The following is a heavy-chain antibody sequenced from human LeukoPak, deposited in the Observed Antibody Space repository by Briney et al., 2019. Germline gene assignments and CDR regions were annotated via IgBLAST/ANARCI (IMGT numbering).Heavy chain of an antibody. Sequence: GGSLRLSCAASGFTFSSYGMHWVRQAPGKGLEWVAVISYDGSNKYYADSVKGRFTISRDNSKNTLYLQMNSLRAEDTAVYYCAKDGVDYALDYWGQGTLVTVSS. CDR3: AKDGVDYALDY. V-gene: IGHV3-30*18. J-gene: IGHJ4*02. CDR2: ISYDGSNK. D-gene: IGHD4-17*01. CDR1: GFTFSSYG.